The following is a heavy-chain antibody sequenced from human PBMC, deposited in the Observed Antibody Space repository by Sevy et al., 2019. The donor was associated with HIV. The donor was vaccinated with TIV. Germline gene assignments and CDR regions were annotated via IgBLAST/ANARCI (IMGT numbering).Heavy chain of an antibody. CDR1: GYTFTGYY. Sequence: ASVKVSCKASGYTFTGYYMHWVRQAPGQGLEWMGWLNPNRGGTNYAQKFQGRVTMTRETSISTAYMELSRLRSDDTAVYYCARGDCSSTSCYGSYYYYGMDVWGQGTTVTVSS. V-gene: IGHV1-2*02. CDR2: LNPNRGGT. D-gene: IGHD2-2*01. CDR3: ARGDCSSTSCYGSYYYYGMDV. J-gene: IGHJ6*02.